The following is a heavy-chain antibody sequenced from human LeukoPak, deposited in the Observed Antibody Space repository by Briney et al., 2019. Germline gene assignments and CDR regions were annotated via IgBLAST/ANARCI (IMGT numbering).Heavy chain of an antibody. CDR2: ISGSGGST. V-gene: IGHV3-23*01. D-gene: IGHD7-27*01. Sequence: PGGSLRLSCAAPGFTFSSYAMSWVRQAPGKGLEWVSAISGSGGSTYYADSVKGRFTISRDNSKNTLYLQMNSLRAEDTAVYYRAKDPNQLGIPYYFDYWGQGALVTVSS. CDR1: GFTFSSYA. J-gene: IGHJ4*02. CDR3: AKDPNQLGIPYYFDY.